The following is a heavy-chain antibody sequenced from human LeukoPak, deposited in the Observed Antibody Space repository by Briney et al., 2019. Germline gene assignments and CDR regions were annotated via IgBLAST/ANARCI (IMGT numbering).Heavy chain of an antibody. J-gene: IGHJ4*02. V-gene: IGHV4-34*01. CDR3: ARDPYYYDSSGYYYWVGNGGPDY. D-gene: IGHD3-22*01. CDR1: GGSFSGYY. CDR2: INNSGST. Sequence: SETLSLTCAVYGGSFSGYYWSWIRQPPGKGLEWSGEINNSGSTNYNPSLKSRVTISVETSTNQFSLKLSSVTAADTAVYYCARDPYYYDSSGYYYWVGNGGPDYWGQGTLVTVSS.